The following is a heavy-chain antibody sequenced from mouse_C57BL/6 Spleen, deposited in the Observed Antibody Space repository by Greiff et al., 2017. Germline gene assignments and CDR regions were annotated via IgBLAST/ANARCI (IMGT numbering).Heavy chain of an antibody. CDR1: GYTFTSYW. D-gene: IGHD4-1*01. J-gene: IGHJ2*01. CDR2: IDPSDSYT. V-gene: IGHV1-69*01. CDR3: ARRGTGTNDY. Sequence: QVQLQQPGAELVMPGASVKLSCKASGYTFTSYWMYWVKQRPGQGLEWIGEIDPSDSYTNYNQKFKGKSTLTVDKSSSTAYMQLSSLTSEDSAVYYCARRGTGTNDYWGQGTTLTVSS.